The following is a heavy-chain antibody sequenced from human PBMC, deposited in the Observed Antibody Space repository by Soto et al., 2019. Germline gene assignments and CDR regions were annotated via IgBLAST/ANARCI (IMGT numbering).Heavy chain of an antibody. J-gene: IGHJ4*02. Sequence: ASVKVSCKASGDISPRYGISWVRQAPGQGLEWLGWINCYNGVTNYAQSLQGRVTLTTDSSTSTAYMEVRSLRFDDTATYYCARRYSSGWHGYYFDYWGQGTLVTVSS. CDR2: INCYNGVT. D-gene: IGHD6-19*01. CDR3: ARRYSSGWHGYYFDY. CDR1: GDISPRYG. V-gene: IGHV1-18*01.